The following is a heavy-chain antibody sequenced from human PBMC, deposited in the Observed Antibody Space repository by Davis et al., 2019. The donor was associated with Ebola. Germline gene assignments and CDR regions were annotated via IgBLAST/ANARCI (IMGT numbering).Heavy chain of an antibody. CDR3: AKSLQNIVLMAIYYYGMDV. D-gene: IGHD2-8*01. Sequence: GESLKISCAASGFTFSSYGMHWVRQAPGKGLEWVAVIWYDGSNKYYADSVKGRFTISRDNSKNTLYLQMNSLRAEDTAVYYCAKSLQNIVLMAIYYYGMDVWGQGTTVTVSS. CDR2: IWYDGSNK. CDR1: GFTFSSYG. V-gene: IGHV3-33*06. J-gene: IGHJ6*02.